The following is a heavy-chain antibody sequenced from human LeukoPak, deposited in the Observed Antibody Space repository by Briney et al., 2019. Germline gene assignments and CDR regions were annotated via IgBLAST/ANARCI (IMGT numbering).Heavy chain of an antibody. CDR3: ARHLSSITSCPNY. CDR1: GSNFASSW. J-gene: IGHJ4*02. D-gene: IGHD2-2*01. CDR2: IYPGNSDV. Sequence: GESLKISCKGSGSNFASSWIAWVRQLPGKGLWWMGVIYPGNSDVTYSPSFQGQVTNSADKSVSTAYLHWSSLKASDTAIYYCARHLSSITSCPNYWGQGTLVTVSS. V-gene: IGHV5-51*01.